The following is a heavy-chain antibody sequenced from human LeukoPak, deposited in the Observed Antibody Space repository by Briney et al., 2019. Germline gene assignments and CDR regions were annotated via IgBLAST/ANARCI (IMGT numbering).Heavy chain of an antibody. CDR3: ARGLGRNAFDV. Sequence: ASVKVSCTASGYTFSDNHMYWIRQAPGQGLECMGWIIPNTGATNYAQRFQGRITMTGDTSISTGYMELRSLRSDDTAVYYCARGLGRNAFDVWGQGTMVTVSS. CDR1: GYTFSDNH. D-gene: IGHD7-27*01. V-gene: IGHV1-2*02. CDR2: IIPNTGAT. J-gene: IGHJ3*01.